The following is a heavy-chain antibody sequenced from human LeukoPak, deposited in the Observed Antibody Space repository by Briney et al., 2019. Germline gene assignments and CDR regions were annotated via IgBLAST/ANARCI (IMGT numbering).Heavy chain of an antibody. J-gene: IGHJ4*02. CDR2: INPNSGGT. CDR3: ARGYDSSGYYDY. V-gene: IGHV1-2*02. Sequence: ASVKVSCKASGYTFTGYYMHWVRQAPGQGLEWMGWINPNSGGTNYAQKLQGRVTITTDTSTSTAYMELRSLRSDDTAVYYCARGYDSSGYYDYWGQGTLVTVSS. D-gene: IGHD3-22*01. CDR1: GYTFTGYY.